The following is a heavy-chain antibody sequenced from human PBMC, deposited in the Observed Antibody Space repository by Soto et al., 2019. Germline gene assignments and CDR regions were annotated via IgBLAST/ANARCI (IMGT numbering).Heavy chain of an antibody. CDR1: EYSFTNNW. V-gene: IGHV5-10-1*01. CDR2: IDPRDSFT. CDR3: ARGPAGTPDF. D-gene: IGHD1-1*01. J-gene: IGHJ4*02. Sequence: PGASLKISGKGSEYSFTNNWITCVRQMPGKGLEWMGTIDPRDSFTTYSPSFQGHVTISADQSISTAYLQWSSLKASDTAMYYCARGPAGTPDFWGQGTLVTVSS.